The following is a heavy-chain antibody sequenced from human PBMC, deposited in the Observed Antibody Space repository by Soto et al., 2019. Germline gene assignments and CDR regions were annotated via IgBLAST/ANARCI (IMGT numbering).Heavy chain of an antibody. CDR1: GGSISSYY. V-gene: IGHV4-4*07. D-gene: IGHD6-13*01. CDR3: ARVGAAGTGRWFDP. CDR2: IYTSGST. J-gene: IGHJ5*02. Sequence: PSETLSLTCTVSGGSISSYYWSWIRQPAGKGLEWIGRIYTSGSTNYNPSLKSRVTMSVDTSKNQFSLKLSSVTAADTAVYYCARVGAAGTGRWFDPWGQGTLVTVSS.